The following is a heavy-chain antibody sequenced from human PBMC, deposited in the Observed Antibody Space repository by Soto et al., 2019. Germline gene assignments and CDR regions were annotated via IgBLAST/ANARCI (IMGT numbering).Heavy chain of an antibody. Sequence: KGLEWVSVIYSGGSTYYADSVKGRFTISRDNSKNTLYLQMNSLRAEDTAVYYCAIELYDEVVAAPSFLDFRVQGTPVIVFS. V-gene: IGHV3-66*01. CDR3: AIELYDEVVAAPSFLDF. J-gene: IGHJ4*02. CDR2: IYSGGST. D-gene: IGHD2-15*01.